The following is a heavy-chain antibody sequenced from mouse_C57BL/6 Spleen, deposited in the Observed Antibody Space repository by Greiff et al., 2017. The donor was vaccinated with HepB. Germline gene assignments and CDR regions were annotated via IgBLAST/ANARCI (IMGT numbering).Heavy chain of an antibody. CDR2: IYPRDGST. D-gene: IGHD1-1*01. J-gene: IGHJ2*01. CDR3: ARNYYGSRWDFDY. CDR1: GYTFTSYD. Sequence: QVQLQQSGPELVKPGASVKLSCKASGYTFTSYDINWVKQRPGQGLEWIGWIYPRDGSTKYNEKFKGKATLTVDTSSSTAYMELRSLTSEDSAVYFCARNYYGSRWDFDYWGQGTTLTVSS. V-gene: IGHV1-85*01.